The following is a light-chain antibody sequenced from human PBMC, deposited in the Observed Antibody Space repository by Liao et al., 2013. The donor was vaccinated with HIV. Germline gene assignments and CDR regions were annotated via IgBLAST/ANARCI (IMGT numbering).Light chain of an antibody. CDR1: NIGSKS. CDR2: YDS. V-gene: IGLV3-21*01. J-gene: IGLJ1*01. CDR3: QVWDRSSDHLYV. Sequence: SYELTQPPSVSVAPGKTARISCGGNNIGSKSVHWYQQKPGQAPVLVIFYDSDRPSGIPERFSGSNSGNTATLTISRVEVGDEADYYCQVWDRSSDHLYVFGTGTKVTVL.